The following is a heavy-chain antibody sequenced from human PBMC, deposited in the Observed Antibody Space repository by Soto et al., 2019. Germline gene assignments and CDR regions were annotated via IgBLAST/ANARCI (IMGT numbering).Heavy chain of an antibody. J-gene: IGHJ4*02. Sequence: DVQLVESGGGLVQPGGSLRLSCAASGFSFINYWMSWVRQVPGKGLEWLANIKEVGSEKSYVGSVKGRFTISRDNAKNSLFLQMNSLRVEDTAVYYCARVLSVPVAMPPFDFCGQGTLVSVSS. CDR1: GFSFINYW. CDR2: IKEVGSEK. V-gene: IGHV3-7*03. CDR3: ARVLSVPVAMPPFDF. D-gene: IGHD2-2*01.